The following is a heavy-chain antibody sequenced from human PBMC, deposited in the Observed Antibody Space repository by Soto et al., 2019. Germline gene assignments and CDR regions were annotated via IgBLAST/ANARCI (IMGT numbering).Heavy chain of an antibody. CDR2: ISAYNGNT. Sequence: ASVKVSCKASGYTFTSYGISWVRQAPGQGLEWMGWISAYNGNTNYAQKPQGRVTMTTDTSTSTAYMELRSLRSDDTAVYYCARVSLGPQDSVAGYYWGQGTLVTVSS. CDR1: GYTFTSYG. D-gene: IGHD6-19*01. V-gene: IGHV1-18*01. J-gene: IGHJ4*02. CDR3: ARVSLGPQDSVAGYY.